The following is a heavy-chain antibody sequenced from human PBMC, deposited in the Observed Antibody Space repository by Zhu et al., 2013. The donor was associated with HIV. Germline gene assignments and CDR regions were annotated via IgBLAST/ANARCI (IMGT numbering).Heavy chain of an antibody. CDR1: GYSISSGYY. J-gene: IGHJ6*03. D-gene: IGHD2-2*01. Sequence: QVQLQESGPGLVKPSETLSLTCAVSGYSISSGYYWGWIRQPPGKGLEWIGSIYHSGSTYYNPSLKSRVTISVDTSKNQFSLKLSSVAAADTALYYCARGIVLIPAVPPDSYYYMDVWGKGTTVTVSS. V-gene: IGHV4-38-2*01. CDR3: ARGIVLIPAVPPDSYYYMDV. CDR2: IYHSGST.